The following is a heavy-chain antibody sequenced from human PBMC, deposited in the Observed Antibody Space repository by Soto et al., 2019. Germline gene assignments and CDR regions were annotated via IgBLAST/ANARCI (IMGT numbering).Heavy chain of an antibody. J-gene: IGHJ6*02. CDR2: IYSGGST. CDR3: ARDRYWATGYYYGMDV. V-gene: IGHV3-53*01. Sequence: PCGALRLSCSAAGFTCSSSYMTCLHQAPGKGLEWVSVIYSGGSTYYADSVKGRFTISRDNSKNTLYLQMNSLRAEDTAVYYCARDRYWATGYYYGMDVWGQGTTANVSS. CDR1: GFTCSSSY. D-gene: IGHD2-8*02.